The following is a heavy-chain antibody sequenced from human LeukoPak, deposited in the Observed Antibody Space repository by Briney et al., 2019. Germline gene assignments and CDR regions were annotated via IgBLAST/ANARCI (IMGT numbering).Heavy chain of an antibody. Sequence: PAQTLSLTCSVSGVSITSGSYYWGWIRQSAGKGLEWIGRVHSSGDIYHNVAFRSRAAVSGDASKNQFSLQLNSVTAADTAVYYCARGASPKDAVFFDYWGQGALTTVSS. CDR2: VHSSGDI. D-gene: IGHD3-16*01. V-gene: IGHV4-61*02. CDR1: GVSITSGSYY. CDR3: ARGASPKDAVFFDY. J-gene: IGHJ4*02.